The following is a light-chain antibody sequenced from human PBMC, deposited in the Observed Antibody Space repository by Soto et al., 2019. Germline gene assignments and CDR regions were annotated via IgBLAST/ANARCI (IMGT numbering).Light chain of an antibody. CDR3: QQYGNSPIT. J-gene: IGKJ5*01. Sequence: EIVLTQSPGTLSLSPGERATLSCRASQSVSSNYLAWYRQNPGQAPRLLIWGASSRAPGIPDRFSGSGSGTDFTLTINRLDSEDFAVYYCQQYGNSPITFGQGTRLDI. CDR2: GAS. V-gene: IGKV3-20*01. CDR1: QSVSSNY.